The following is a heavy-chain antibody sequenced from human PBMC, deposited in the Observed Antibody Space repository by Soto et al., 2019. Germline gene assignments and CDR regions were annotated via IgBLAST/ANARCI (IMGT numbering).Heavy chain of an antibody. V-gene: IGHV5-51*01. J-gene: IGHJ5*02. CDR1: GYSFTTYW. CDR3: ARADCSSTSCREAWFDP. Sequence: GESLKISCKGSGYSFTTYWIGWVRQMPGKGLEWMGIIYPGDSDTRYSPSFQGQVTISADKSISTAYLQWSSLKASDTPVYYCARADCSSTSCREAWFDPWGQGTLVTVSS. CDR2: IYPGDSDT. D-gene: IGHD2-2*01.